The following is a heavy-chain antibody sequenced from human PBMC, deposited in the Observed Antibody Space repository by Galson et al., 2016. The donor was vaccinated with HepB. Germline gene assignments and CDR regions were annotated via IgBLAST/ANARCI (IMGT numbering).Heavy chain of an antibody. CDR1: GGTFSSYA. CDR2: IIPMLGIA. D-gene: IGHD6-6*01. Sequence: SVKVSCKASGGTFSSYAISWVRQAPGQGLEWMGGIIPMLGIANYAQKSQGRVTITADKSTITVYMKLSSLRYEDTAMYYCARGGDHHSSLYFDLWGRGTLVTVSS. CDR3: ARGGDHHSSLYFDL. J-gene: IGHJ2*01. V-gene: IGHV1-69*10.